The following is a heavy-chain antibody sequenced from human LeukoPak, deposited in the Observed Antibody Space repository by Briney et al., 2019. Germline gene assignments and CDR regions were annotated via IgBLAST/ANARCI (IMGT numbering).Heavy chain of an antibody. D-gene: IGHD3-22*01. CDR3: ARFVRRVSSSGYYLFDY. CDR1: GGSISSYY. CDR2: IYYSGST. J-gene: IGHJ4*02. V-gene: IGHV4-59*01. Sequence: SETLSLTCTVSGGSISSYYWSWIRQPPGKGLEWIGYIYYSGSTNYNPSLKSRLTISVDTSKNQFSLKLSSATAADTAVYYCARFVRRVSSSGYYLFDYWGQGTLVTVSS.